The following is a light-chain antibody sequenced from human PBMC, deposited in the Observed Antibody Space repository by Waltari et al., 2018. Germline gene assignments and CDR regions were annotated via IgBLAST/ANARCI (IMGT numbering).Light chain of an antibody. CDR1: QSVSSD. CDR2: GAS. CDR3: QQYNDWPYT. J-gene: IGKJ3*01. V-gene: IGKV3-15*01. Sequence: EIVMTQSPATLSVSPGERVTLSCRASQSVSSDLAWYQQKPGQPPRLLSFGASTRATGVPARFIGTGSGTEFTLTVSSLQSEDSAVYSCQQYNDWPYTFGPGTKVDIK.